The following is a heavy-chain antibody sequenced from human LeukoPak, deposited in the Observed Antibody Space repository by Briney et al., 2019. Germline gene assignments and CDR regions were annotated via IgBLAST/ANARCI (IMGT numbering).Heavy chain of an antibody. V-gene: IGHV3-30*02. D-gene: IGHD3-22*01. CDR2: IRYDGSNK. CDR1: GFTFSSYG. Sequence: GGSLRLSCAASGFTFSSYGMHWVRQAPGKGLEWVAFIRYDGSNKYYADSVKGRFTISRDNSKNTLYLQMNSLRAEDTAVYYCAKGENYYDSSEGYFQHWGQGTLVTVSS. CDR3: AKGENYYDSSEGYFQH. J-gene: IGHJ1*01.